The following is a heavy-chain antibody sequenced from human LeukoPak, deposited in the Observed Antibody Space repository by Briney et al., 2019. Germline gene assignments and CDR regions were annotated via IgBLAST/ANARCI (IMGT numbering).Heavy chain of an antibody. CDR1: GFTVSRNY. J-gene: IGHJ4*02. CDR3: ARKTDSGGGSGY. CDR2: IYSGGGT. D-gene: IGHD1-26*01. Sequence: GGSLRLSCAASGFTVSRNYRTWVRQAPGKGPEWVSLIYSGGGTRYADSVKGRFTISRDNSKNTLYLQMNSLRAEDTAVYYCARKTDSGGGSGYWGQGTLVTVSS. V-gene: IGHV3-66*01.